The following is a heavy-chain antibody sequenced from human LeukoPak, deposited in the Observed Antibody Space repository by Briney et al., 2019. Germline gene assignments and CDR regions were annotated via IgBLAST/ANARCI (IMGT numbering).Heavy chain of an antibody. CDR2: ISSNGGST. V-gene: IGHV3-64*01. CDR3: ARDSSSRPFDY. J-gene: IGHJ4*02. D-gene: IGHD6-19*01. CDR1: GFTFSDYG. Sequence: GGSLRLSCAASGFTFSDYGTHWVRQAPGKGLEYVSTISSNGGSTYYANSVKGRFTVSRDNSKNTLYLQMGSLRAEDMAVYYCARDSSSRPFDYWGQGTLVTVSS.